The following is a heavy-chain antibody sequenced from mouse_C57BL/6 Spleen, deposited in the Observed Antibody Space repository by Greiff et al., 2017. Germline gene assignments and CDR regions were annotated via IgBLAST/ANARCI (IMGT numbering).Heavy chain of an antibody. J-gene: IGHJ1*03. V-gene: IGHV1-55*01. CDR3: ARSGDYYGSSYGYFDV. D-gene: IGHD1-1*01. CDR1: GYTFTSYW. CDR2: IYPGSGST. Sequence: QVQLQQSGAELVKPGASVKMSCKASGYTFTSYWITWVKQRPGQGLEWIGDIYPGSGSTNYNEKFKSKATLTVDTSSSTAYMQLSSLTSEDSAVYYCARSGDYYGSSYGYFDVWGTGTTVTVSS.